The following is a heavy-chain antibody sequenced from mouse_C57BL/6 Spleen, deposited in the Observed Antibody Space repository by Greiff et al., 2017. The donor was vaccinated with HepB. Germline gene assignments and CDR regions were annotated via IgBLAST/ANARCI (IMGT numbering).Heavy chain of an antibody. V-gene: IGHV14-1*01. CDR2: IDPEDGDT. CDR3: TRTGMSYYYAMDY. Sequence: VQLKQSGAELVRPGASVKLSCTASGFNIKDYYMHWVKQRPEQGLEWIGRIDPEDGDTEYAPKFQGKATMTADTSSNTAYLQLSSLTSEDTAVYYCTRTGMSYYYAMDYWGQGTSVTVSS. D-gene: IGHD4-1*01. CDR1: GFNIKDYY. J-gene: IGHJ4*01.